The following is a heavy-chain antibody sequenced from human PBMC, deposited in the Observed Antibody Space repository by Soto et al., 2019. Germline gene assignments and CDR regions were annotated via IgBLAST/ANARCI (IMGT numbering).Heavy chain of an antibody. V-gene: IGHV4-30-4*08. CDR2: IYYSGST. CDR3: ARARLITIFGVVIMNWFDP. J-gene: IGHJ5*02. CDR1: GGSISSGGYY. Sequence: SETLSLTCTVSGGSISSGGYYWSWIRQHPGKGLEWIGYIYYSGSTYYNPSLKSRVTISVDTSKNQFSLKLSSVTAADTAVYYCARARLITIFGVVIMNWFDPWGQGTLVTVSS. D-gene: IGHD3-3*01.